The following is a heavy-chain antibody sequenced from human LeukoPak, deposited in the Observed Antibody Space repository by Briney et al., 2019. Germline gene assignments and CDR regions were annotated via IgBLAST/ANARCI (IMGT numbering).Heavy chain of an antibody. CDR2: INAGNGNT. D-gene: IGHD4-17*01. V-gene: IGHV1-3*01. Sequence: ASVKVSCKASGYTFTSYAMHWVRQAPGQRLEWMGWINAGNGNTKYSQKFQGRVTITRDTSASTAYMELSSLRSEDTAVYYCARSYYGDYRFDPWGQGTQVTVSS. CDR1: GYTFTSYA. CDR3: ARSYYGDYRFDP. J-gene: IGHJ5*02.